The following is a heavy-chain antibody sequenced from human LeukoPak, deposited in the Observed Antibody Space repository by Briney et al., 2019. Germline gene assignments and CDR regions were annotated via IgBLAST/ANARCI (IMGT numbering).Heavy chain of an antibody. CDR1: GFTVSSNY. V-gene: IGHV3-53*04. J-gene: IGHJ4*02. Sequence: GGSLRLSCAASGFTVSSNYMSWVRQAPGKGLEWVSVIYSGGSTYYADSVKGRFTISRHNSKNTLYLQMNSLRAEDTAVYYCARGYYDSSGYLGGYWGQETLVTVSS. CDR2: IYSGGST. CDR3: ARGYYDSSGYLGGY. D-gene: IGHD3-22*01.